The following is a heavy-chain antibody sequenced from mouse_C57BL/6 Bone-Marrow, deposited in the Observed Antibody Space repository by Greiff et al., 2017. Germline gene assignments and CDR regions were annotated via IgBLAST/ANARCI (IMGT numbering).Heavy chain of an antibody. Sequence: VQLQQSGTVLARPGASVKMSCKTSGYTFPSYWMHWVKQRPGQGLEWIGAIYPGNSDTSYNQKFKGKAKLTAVTSASTAYMELSSLTNEDSAVYYCSAYGSSYGGAMDYWGQGTSVTVSS. D-gene: IGHD1-1*01. CDR1: GYTFPSYW. CDR2: IYPGNSDT. CDR3: SAYGSSYGGAMDY. J-gene: IGHJ4*01. V-gene: IGHV1-5*01.